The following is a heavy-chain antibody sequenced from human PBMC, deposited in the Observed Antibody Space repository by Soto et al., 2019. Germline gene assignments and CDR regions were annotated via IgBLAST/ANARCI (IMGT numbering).Heavy chain of an antibody. Sequence: GSLRLSCAASGFTFSSYGMHWVRQAPGKGLEWVAVISYDESNKYYADSVKGRFTITRDNSKNTLYLQMNSLRAEDTAVYYCAKNPGYYYDSTGYHFDYWGQGTLVTVSS. J-gene: IGHJ4*02. V-gene: IGHV3-30*18. CDR2: ISYDESNK. D-gene: IGHD3-22*01. CDR3: AKNPGYYYDSTGYHFDY. CDR1: GFTFSSYG.